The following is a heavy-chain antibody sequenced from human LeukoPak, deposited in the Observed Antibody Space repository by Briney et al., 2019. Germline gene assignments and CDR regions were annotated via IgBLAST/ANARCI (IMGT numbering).Heavy chain of an antibody. J-gene: IGHJ4*02. V-gene: IGHV3-21*01. Sequence: PGGSLSLSCAASGFTFSSYSMNWVRQAPGKGLEWVSSISSSSSYIYYADSVKGRFTISRDNAKNSLYLQMNSLRAEDTAVYYCAIEERGYYDSSGYIVYWRQGTLVTVSS. D-gene: IGHD3-22*01. CDR3: AIEERGYYDSSGYIVY. CDR2: ISSSSSYI. CDR1: GFTFSSYS.